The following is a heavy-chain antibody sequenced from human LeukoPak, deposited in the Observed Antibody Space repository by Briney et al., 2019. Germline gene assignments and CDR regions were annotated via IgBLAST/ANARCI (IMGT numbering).Heavy chain of an antibody. J-gene: IGHJ6*02. Sequence: ASVKVSCKASGYSFINFGLSWVRQAPGQGLEWVGWISAYNHNTNYAQKLQGRVTMTTDTSTSTAYMELRGLRSDDTAVYYCARDVVRYFDSLLSDYYYGMDVWGQGTTVTVSS. CDR2: ISAYNHNT. D-gene: IGHD3-9*01. CDR1: GYSFINFG. CDR3: ARDVVRYFDSLLSDYYYGMDV. V-gene: IGHV1-18*01.